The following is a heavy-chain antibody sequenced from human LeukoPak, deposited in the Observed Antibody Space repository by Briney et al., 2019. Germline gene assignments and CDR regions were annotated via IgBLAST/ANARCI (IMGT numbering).Heavy chain of an antibody. CDR1: GYTFTNYD. Sequence: GASVKVSCKASGYTFTNYDITWVRQAPGQGLEWMGWISPYNGNTNYAQKLQGRVTMTTDTSTSTAYMELRSLRSDDTAVYYCARFTPRLSREKFDYWGQGTLVTVSS. J-gene: IGHJ4*02. CDR3: ARFTPRLSREKFDY. CDR2: ISPYNGNT. D-gene: IGHD3-3*02. V-gene: IGHV1-18*01.